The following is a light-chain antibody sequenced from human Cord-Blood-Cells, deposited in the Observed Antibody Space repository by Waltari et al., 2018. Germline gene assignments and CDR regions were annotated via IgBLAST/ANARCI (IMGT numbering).Light chain of an antibody. CDR3: KQYNSYSS. CDR2: KAS. Sequence: DIQMTQSPSTLSASVGDRVTITCRASQSISSWLALYQQKPGKAPKPLIYKASSLESGGPSRFSGSGSGTEFTLTISSLQPDDFATYYCKQYNSYSSFGQGTKLEIK. V-gene: IGKV1-5*03. J-gene: IGKJ2*03. CDR1: QSISSW.